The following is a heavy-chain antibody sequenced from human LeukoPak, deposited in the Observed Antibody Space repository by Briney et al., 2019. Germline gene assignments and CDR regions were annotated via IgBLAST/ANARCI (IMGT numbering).Heavy chain of an antibody. V-gene: IGHV1-69*13. CDR3: ARDRLQNDFWSGYSPYNWFDP. D-gene: IGHD3-3*01. J-gene: IGHJ5*02. Sequence: GASVKVSCKASGGTFSSYAISWVRQAPGQGLEWMGGIIPIFGTPNYAQKFQGRVTITADESTSTAYMELSSLRSEDTAVYYCARDRLQNDFWSGYSPYNWFDPWGQGTLVTVSS. CDR2: IIPIFGTP. CDR1: GGTFSSYA.